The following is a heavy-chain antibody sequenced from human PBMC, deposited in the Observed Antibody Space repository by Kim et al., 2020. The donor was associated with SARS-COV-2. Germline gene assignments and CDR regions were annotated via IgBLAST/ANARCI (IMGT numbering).Heavy chain of an antibody. CDR2: IIPIFGTA. D-gene: IGHD2-15*01. Sequence: SVKVSCKASGGTFSSYAISWVRQAPGQGLEWMGGIIPIFGTANYAQKFQGRVTITADESTSTAYMELSSLRSEDTAVYYCARDLGYCSGGSCYYYYGMDVWGQGTTVTVSS. CDR1: GGTFSSYA. V-gene: IGHV1-69*13. J-gene: IGHJ6*02. CDR3: ARDLGYCSGGSCYYYYGMDV.